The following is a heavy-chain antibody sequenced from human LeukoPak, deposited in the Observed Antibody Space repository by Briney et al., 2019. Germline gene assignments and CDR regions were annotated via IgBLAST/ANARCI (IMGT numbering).Heavy chain of an antibody. V-gene: IGHV3-23*01. CDR1: GFTFSSYA. CDR2: ISGSGGST. Sequence: GGSLRLSCAASGFTFSSYAMSWVRQAPGKGLEWVSAISGSGGSTYYADSVKGRFTISRDNSKNTLYLQMNSLRAEDMALYYCAKGPAGWEPYDAFDIWGQGTMVTVSS. J-gene: IGHJ3*02. CDR3: AKGPAGWEPYDAFDI. D-gene: IGHD1-26*01.